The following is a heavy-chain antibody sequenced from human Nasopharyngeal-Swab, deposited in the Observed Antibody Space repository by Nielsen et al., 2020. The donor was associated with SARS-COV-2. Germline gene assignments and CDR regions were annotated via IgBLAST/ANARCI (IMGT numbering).Heavy chain of an antibody. V-gene: IGHV3-23*01. D-gene: IGHD5-12*01. CDR3: AKDGGGSGNDRYFDF. CDR2: IGRSGITT. Sequence: GGSLRLSCAASGFKFSSYVMTWVRQAPGKGLEWVGGIGRSGITTYYADSVKGRLTISRDNSKNTLFLQVNSLRVEDTAIYYCAKDGGGSGNDRYFDFWGRGILVTVSS. J-gene: IGHJ2*01. CDR1: GFKFSSYV.